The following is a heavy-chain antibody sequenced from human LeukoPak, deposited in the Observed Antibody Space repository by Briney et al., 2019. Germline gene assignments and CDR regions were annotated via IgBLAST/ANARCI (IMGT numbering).Heavy chain of an antibody. V-gene: IGHV4-61*02. CDR1: GGSISSGSYY. J-gene: IGHJ4*02. Sequence: SETLSLTCTVSGGSISSGSYYWSWIQQPAGKGLEWIGRIYTSGSTNYNPSLKSRVTISVDTSKNQFSLKLSSVTAADTAVYYCARGSAAAGTGGYWGQGTLVTVSS. CDR3: ARGSAAAGTGGY. D-gene: IGHD6-13*01. CDR2: IYTSGST.